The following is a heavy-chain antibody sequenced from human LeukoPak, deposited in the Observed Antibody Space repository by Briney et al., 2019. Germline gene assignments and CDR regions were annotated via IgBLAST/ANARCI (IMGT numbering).Heavy chain of an antibody. CDR1: GYTFTTYN. Sequence: ASVKVSCKVSGYTFTTYNINWVRQAPGQGLEWMGWISGYNGNTNYAQKLQGRVTMTTDTSTSTAYMELRSLKSDDAAVYYCARVIEGGYRYGSYYYYMDVWGKGTTVTISS. J-gene: IGHJ6*03. D-gene: IGHD5-18*01. V-gene: IGHV1-18*01. CDR3: ARVIEGGYRYGSYYYYMDV. CDR2: ISGYNGNT.